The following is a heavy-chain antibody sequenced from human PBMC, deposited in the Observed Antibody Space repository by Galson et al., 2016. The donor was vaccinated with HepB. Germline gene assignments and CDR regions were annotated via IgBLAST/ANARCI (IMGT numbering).Heavy chain of an antibody. V-gene: IGHV3-23*01. CDR1: GFTFSSYA. CDR2: ISASSGFT. Sequence: SLRLSCAASGFTFSSYAMSWVRRAPGKGLEWVSSISASSGFTYYVDSVRGRFTISRDNSRNTLYLQMNSLRAEDTAVYFCAKAPGTDYYYMDVWGKGTTVTVSS. J-gene: IGHJ6*03. CDR3: AKAPGTDYYYMDV.